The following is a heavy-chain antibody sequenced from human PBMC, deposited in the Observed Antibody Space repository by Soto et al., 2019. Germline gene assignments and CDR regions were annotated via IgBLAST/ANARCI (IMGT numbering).Heavy chain of an antibody. CDR1: GGSMSSYY. V-gene: IGHV4-59*01. CDR2: IYYSGST. Sequence: SETLSLTCTVSGGSMSSYYWSWIRQPPGKGLEWIGYIYYSGSTNYNPSLKSRVTMSVDTPKNQFSLKLSSVTAADTAVYYCARRGYGPGFPYYYGMVVWGQGTTVTVS. J-gene: IGHJ6*02. CDR3: ARRGYGPGFPYYYGMVV. D-gene: IGHD3-10*01.